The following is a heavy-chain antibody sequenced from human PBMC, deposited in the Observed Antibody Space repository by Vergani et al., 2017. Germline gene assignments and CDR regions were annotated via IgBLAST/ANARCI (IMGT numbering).Heavy chain of an antibody. J-gene: IGHJ3*01. V-gene: IGHV3-15*01. Sequence: EVQLVESGGGLVKPGKSLRLSCAASGFTFSNTWMNWVRQAPGKGLEWVGRFKSKTDDGTTDYSAPVKGRVTISRDDSKNTLYLQMNSLKTEDTAMYYCATSRHMVRRAFDYWGRETMVTVAS. CDR2: FKSKTDDGTT. D-gene: IGHD2-21*01. CDR1: GFTFSNTW. CDR3: ATSRHMVRRAFDY.